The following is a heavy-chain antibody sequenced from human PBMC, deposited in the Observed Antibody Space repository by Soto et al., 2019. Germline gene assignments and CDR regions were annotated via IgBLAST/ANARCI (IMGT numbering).Heavy chain of an antibody. CDR2: INPNSGGT. CDR1: GYTFTGYY. CDR3: ARYGSSFPPNWFDP. V-gene: IGHV1-2*02. D-gene: IGHD6-13*01. J-gene: IGHJ5*02. Sequence: QVQLVQSGAEVKKPGASVKVSCKASGYTFTGYYMHWVRQAPGQGLEWMGWINPNSGGTNYAQKFQGRVTMTRDTSTSTVYMELSSLRSEDTAVYYCARYGSSFPPNWFDPWGQGTLVTVSS.